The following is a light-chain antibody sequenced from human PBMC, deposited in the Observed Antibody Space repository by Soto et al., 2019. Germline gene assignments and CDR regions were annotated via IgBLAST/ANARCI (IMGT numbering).Light chain of an antibody. V-gene: IGKV2-30*01. CDR3: MQTTRWRRT. J-gene: IGKJ2*01. CDR2: KVS. Sequence: DVVMTQSPLSLPVTLGQPASISCSSSQSLVYSDGNTYLNWVQQSPGQSPRSLIYKVSNRDSGVPGRFSGSGSGTDFTLKIRRVEAEDVGVYYCMQTTRWRRTFGQGTKREI. CDR1: QSLVYSDGNTY.